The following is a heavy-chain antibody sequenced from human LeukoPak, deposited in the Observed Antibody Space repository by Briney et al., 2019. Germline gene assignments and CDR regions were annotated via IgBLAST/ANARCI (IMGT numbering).Heavy chain of an antibody. J-gene: IGHJ3*02. CDR1: GYTFTGYY. V-gene: IGHV1-2*02. CDR3: ARDLDSGFYAFDI. CDR2: INPNSGGT. Sequence: GASVKVSCRASGYTFTGYYMLWVRQAPGQGLEWMGWINPNSGGTNYAQKFQGRVTMTRDTSISTAYMELSRLRSDDTAVYYRARDLDSGFYAFDIWGQGTMVTVSS. D-gene: IGHD3-22*01.